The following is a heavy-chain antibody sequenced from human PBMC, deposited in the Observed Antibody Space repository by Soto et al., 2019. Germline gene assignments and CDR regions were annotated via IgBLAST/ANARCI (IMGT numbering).Heavy chain of an antibody. CDR3: VXVVVVAAPGGYYYGMDV. CDR1: GYTFTSYG. Sequence: ASVKVSCKVSGYTFTSYGISWVRQAPGQGLEWMGWISAYNGNTNYAQKLQGRVTMTTDTSTSTAYMELRSLRSDDTAVYYCVXVVVVAAPGGYYYGMDVWGQGTTVTVSS. CDR2: ISAYNGNT. V-gene: IGHV1-18*04. J-gene: IGHJ6*02. D-gene: IGHD2-15*01.